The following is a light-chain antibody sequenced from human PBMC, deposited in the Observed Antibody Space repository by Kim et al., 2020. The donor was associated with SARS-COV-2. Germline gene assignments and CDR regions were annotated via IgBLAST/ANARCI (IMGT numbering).Light chain of an antibody. CDR2: DAS. V-gene: IGKV3-11*01. CDR3: QQRDSWPPAVS. CDR1: QSIDTS. J-gene: IGKJ4*01. Sequence: PGERATLSCRASQSIDTSLAWYQHRPGQAPRFLVYDASIRATGVPDRFSGSGSGTDFTLTISSLEPEDFSTYYCQQRDSWPPAVSFGGGTKVDNK.